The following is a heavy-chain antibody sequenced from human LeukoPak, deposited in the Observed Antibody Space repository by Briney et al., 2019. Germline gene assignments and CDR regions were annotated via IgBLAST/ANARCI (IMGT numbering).Heavy chain of an antibody. J-gene: IGHJ6*02. D-gene: IGHD2-2*01. V-gene: IGHV1-2*02. CDR2: INPNSGGT. CDR3: ARDLCSSTSCYGVDV. CDR1: GYTFTGYY. Sequence: ASVKVSCKASGYTFTGYYMHWVRQARGQGLEWMGWINPNSGGTNYAQKFQGRVTMTRDTSISTAYMELSRLRSDDTAVYYCARDLCSSTSCYGVDVWGQGTTVTVSS.